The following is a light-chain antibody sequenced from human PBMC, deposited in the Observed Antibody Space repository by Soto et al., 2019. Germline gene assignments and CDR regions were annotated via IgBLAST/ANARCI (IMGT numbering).Light chain of an antibody. Sequence: IVMPQSPATLSVSPGERATLFCRASQSVSRNLAWHQQKPGQAPRLLIYGAPTRATGVPARFSGSGSETEFTLTISSLQSEDFAVYYCQQYNNWPPYTLGQGAKVDIK. CDR2: GAP. J-gene: IGKJ2*01. V-gene: IGKV3-15*01. CDR3: QQYNNWPPYT. CDR1: QSVSRN.